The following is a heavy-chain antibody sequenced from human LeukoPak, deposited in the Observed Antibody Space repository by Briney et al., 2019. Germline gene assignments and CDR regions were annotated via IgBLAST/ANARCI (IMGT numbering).Heavy chain of an antibody. CDR3: ARIAEYCSSTSCYGYYYYGMDV. Sequence: ASVKVSCKASGYTFTSYAMHWVRQAPGQRLEWMGWINAGNGNTKYSQKFQGRVTITRDTSASTAYMELSSLRSEDTAVYYCARIAEYCSSTSCYGYYYYGMDVWGQGTTVTVSS. J-gene: IGHJ6*02. CDR1: GYTFTSYA. V-gene: IGHV1-3*01. CDR2: INAGNGNT. D-gene: IGHD2-2*01.